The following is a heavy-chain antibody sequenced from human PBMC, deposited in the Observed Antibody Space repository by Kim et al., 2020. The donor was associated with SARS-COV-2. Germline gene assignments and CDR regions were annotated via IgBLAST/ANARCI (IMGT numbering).Heavy chain of an antibody. CDR2: IYYSGST. D-gene: IGHD6-19*01. Sequence: SETLSLTCTVSGGSISSSSYYWGWIRQPPGKGLEWIGRIYYSGSTYYNPSLKSRVTISVDTSKNQFSLKLSSVTAADTAVYYCASLRRGAVAGIIGTSNNWFDPWGQGTLVTVSS. J-gene: IGHJ5*02. CDR1: GGSISSSSYY. V-gene: IGHV4-39*01. CDR3: ASLRRGAVAGIIGTSNNWFDP.